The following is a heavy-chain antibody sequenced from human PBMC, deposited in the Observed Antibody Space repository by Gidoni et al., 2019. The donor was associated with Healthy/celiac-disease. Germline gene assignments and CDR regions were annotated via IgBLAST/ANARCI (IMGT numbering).Heavy chain of an antibody. CDR1: GYSFTSYW. V-gene: IGHV5-51*01. CDR3: ARYTAYYYDSSGYFDY. Sequence: EVQLVQSGAEVKKPGESLKISCKGSGYSFTSYWIGWVRQMPGKGLEWMGIIYPGDSDTRDSPSFQGQVTISADKSISTAYLQWSSLKASDTAMYYCARYTAYYYDSSGYFDYWGQGTLVTVSS. CDR2: IYPGDSDT. D-gene: IGHD3-22*01. J-gene: IGHJ4*02.